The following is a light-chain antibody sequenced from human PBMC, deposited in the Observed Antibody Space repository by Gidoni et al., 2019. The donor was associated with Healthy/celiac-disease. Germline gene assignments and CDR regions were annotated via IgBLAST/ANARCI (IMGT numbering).Light chain of an antibody. J-gene: IGKJ3*01. CDR3: QQLNSYPPFT. Sequence: DIQLTQSPSLLSASVGQRVTIPCQASQGISSYFAWYQQKPGKASKLLIYAASTLQRGVPSRFSGSGSGKEFTLTISSLQPEDFATYYCQQLNSYPPFTFGPGTKVDIK. CDR1: QGISSY. CDR2: AAS. V-gene: IGKV1-9*01.